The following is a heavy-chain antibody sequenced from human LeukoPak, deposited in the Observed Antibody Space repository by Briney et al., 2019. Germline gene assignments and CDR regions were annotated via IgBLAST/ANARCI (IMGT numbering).Heavy chain of an antibody. J-gene: IGHJ6*03. Sequence: GESLKISCKGSGYSFTSYWIGWARPMPGKGLAWMGTIYPGDSDTRYSPSFQGQVTISADKSITTAYLQWSSLKASDNAMYYCARGSNEDYYYYYMDVWGKGTTVTVSS. V-gene: IGHV5-51*01. CDR2: IYPGDSDT. CDR3: ARGSNEDYYYYYMDV. D-gene: IGHD4-11*01. CDR1: GYSFTSYW.